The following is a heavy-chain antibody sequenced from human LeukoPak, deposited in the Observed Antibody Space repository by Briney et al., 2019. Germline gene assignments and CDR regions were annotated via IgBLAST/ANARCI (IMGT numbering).Heavy chain of an antibody. V-gene: IGHV3-30-3*01. CDR2: ISYDGSNK. J-gene: IGHJ4*02. D-gene: IGHD3-22*01. CDR1: GFTFSSYA. CDR3: ARDWPGYYDSSGRIDY. Sequence: QPGRSLRLSCGASGFTFSSYAMHWVRQAPGKGLDWVAVISYDGSNKYYADSVKGRFTISRDIAKNTLSLEMNSLRAEDTAVYYCARDWPGYYDSSGRIDYWGQGTLVTVSS.